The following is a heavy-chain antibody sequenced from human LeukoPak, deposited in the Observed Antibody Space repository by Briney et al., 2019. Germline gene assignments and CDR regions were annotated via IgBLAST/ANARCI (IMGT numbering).Heavy chain of an antibody. V-gene: IGHV1-69*04. CDR2: IIPILGIA. J-gene: IGHJ4*02. D-gene: IGHD2-15*01. CDR3: ARELICSGGSCYLGSFDY. Sequence: SVKVSCKASGGTFSSYAISWVRQAPGQGLEWMGRIIPILGIANYAQKFQGRVTITADKSTSTAYMELSSLRSEDTAVYYCARELICSGGSCYLGSFDYWGQGTLVTGSS. CDR1: GGTFSSYA.